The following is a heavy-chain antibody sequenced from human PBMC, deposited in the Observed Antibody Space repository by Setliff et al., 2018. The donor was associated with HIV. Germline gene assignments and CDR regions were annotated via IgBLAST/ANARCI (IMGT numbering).Heavy chain of an antibody. V-gene: IGHV4-59*02. Sequence: SETLSLTCTVSGGSVTSYYWSWIRQSPEKGLEWIGYIYHTGITNYNPPLKSRLSTSIDTSKNQFSLSLRSVTAADTAVYYCARGSWKDGAQGYFFDHWGQGTLVTVSS. J-gene: IGHJ4*02. CDR3: ARGSWKDGAQGYFFDH. D-gene: IGHD1-1*01. CDR2: IYHTGIT. CDR1: GGSVTSYY.